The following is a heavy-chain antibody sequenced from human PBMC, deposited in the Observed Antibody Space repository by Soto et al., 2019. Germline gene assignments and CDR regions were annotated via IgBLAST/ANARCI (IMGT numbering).Heavy chain of an antibody. CDR1: GGTFSSYT. Sequence: GSSVKVSCKASGGTFSSYTISWVLQAPGKGLEWMGRIIPILGIANYAQKFQGRDTITADKSTSTAYMELNNLESEDTAVYYCSRDDSDWFFNWGRGTLVTVSS. CDR2: IIPILGIA. CDR3: SRDDSDWFFN. D-gene: IGHD3-9*01. J-gene: IGHJ4*02. V-gene: IGHV1-69*02.